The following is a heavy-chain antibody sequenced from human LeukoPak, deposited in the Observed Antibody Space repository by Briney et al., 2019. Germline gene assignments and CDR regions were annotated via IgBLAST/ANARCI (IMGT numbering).Heavy chain of an antibody. CDR3: AGERGGSGYCDI. V-gene: IGHV1-69*05. Sequence: SVKVSCKASGGTFSSYAISWVRQAPGQGLEWMGRIIPIFGTANYAQKFQGRVTITTDESTSTAYMELSSLRSEDTAVYYCAGERGGSGYCDIWGQGTMVTVSS. CDR1: GGTFSSYA. CDR2: IIPIFGTA. J-gene: IGHJ3*02. D-gene: IGHD3-22*01.